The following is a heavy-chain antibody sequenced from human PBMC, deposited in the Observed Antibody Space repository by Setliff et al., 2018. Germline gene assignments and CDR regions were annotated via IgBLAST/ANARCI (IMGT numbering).Heavy chain of an antibody. D-gene: IGHD1-1*01. CDR1: GYSISSGYY. CDR2: FFHTGST. V-gene: IGHV4-38-2*02. J-gene: IGHJ6*03. Sequence: SETLSLTCTVSGYSISSGYYWGWIRQPPGKGLEWLGSFFHTGSTYYKSSLESRVTMSVDTSNNQFSLKLNSVTAADTAVYYCVRANKKLDYYYYYYMDVWGKGTTVTV. CDR3: VRANKKLDYYYYYYMDV.